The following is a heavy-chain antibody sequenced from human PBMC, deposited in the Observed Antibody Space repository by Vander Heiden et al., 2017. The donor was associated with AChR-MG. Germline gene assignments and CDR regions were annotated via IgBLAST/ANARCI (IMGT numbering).Heavy chain of an antibody. V-gene: IGHV3-73*02. CDR1: GFTFSGSA. CDR2: IRSKANSYAT. J-gene: IGHJ5*02. CDR3: TRRKKQQLEGNWFDP. Sequence: EVQLVESGGGLVQPGGSLKLSCAASGFTFSGSAMHWVRQASGKGLEWVVRIRSKANSYATAYAASVKGRFTISRDDSKNTAYLQMNSLKTEDTAVYYCTRRKKQQLEGNWFDPWGQGTLVTVSS. D-gene: IGHD6-13*01.